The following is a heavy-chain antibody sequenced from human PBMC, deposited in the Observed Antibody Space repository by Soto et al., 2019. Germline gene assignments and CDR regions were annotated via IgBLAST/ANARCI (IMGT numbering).Heavy chain of an antibody. D-gene: IGHD3-3*01. Sequence: SLRLACAASGFTFDDYAMHWVRQAPGKGLEWVSVISWNSGSIGYADSVKGRFTISRDNAKNSLYLQMNSLRAEDTALYYCAKDRAENLLEWSTTPRGYYYGMDVWGQGTTVTVYS. V-gene: IGHV3-9*01. CDR3: AKDRAENLLEWSTTPRGYYYGMDV. CDR2: ISWNSGSI. J-gene: IGHJ6*02. CDR1: GFTFDDYA.